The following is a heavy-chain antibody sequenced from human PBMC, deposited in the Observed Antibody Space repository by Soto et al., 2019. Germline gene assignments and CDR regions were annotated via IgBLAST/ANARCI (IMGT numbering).Heavy chain of an antibody. D-gene: IGHD3-3*01. CDR1: GDSVSSNSAA. V-gene: IGHV6-1*01. J-gene: IGHJ5*02. Sequence: SQTLSLTCAISGDSVSSNSAAWNWIRQSPSRGLEWLGRTYYRSKWYNDYAVSVKSRITINPDTSKNQFSLQLNSVTPEDTVVYYCARAPYDFWSGYSPTFDPWGQGTLVTVSS. CDR2: TYYRSKWYN. CDR3: ARAPYDFWSGYSPTFDP.